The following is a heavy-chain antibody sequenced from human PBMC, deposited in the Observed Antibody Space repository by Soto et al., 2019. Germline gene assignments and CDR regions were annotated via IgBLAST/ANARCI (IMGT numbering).Heavy chain of an antibody. CDR3: AKALYYCGSGGFDY. V-gene: IGHV3-23*01. Sequence: GGSLRLSCAASGFTFSSYAMSWVRQAPGKGLEWVSAIRGSGVSTYYADSVRGQFTISRDNSKNTLCLQMNSLRAEDAAVYYCAKALYYCGSGGFDYWGQGTLVTVSS. D-gene: IGHD3-10*01. J-gene: IGHJ4*01. CDR1: GFTFSSYA. CDR2: IRGSGVST.